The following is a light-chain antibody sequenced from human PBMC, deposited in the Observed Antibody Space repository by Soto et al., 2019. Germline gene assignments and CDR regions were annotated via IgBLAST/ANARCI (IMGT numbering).Light chain of an antibody. CDR3: CSYAGSYTLV. CDR2: DVS. J-gene: IGLJ2*01. V-gene: IGLV2-11*01. Sequence: QSALTQPRSVSGSPGQSVTISCTGTSSDVGDYNYVSWYQQHPGKAPKLMFYDVSKRPSGVPDRFSGSKSGNTASLTISGLQAEDEADYYCCSYAGSYTLVFGGGTKLTVL. CDR1: SSDVGDYNY.